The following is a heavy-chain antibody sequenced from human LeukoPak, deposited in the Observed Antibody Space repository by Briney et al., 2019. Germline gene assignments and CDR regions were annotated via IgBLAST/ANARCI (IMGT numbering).Heavy chain of an antibody. V-gene: IGHV5-51*01. J-gene: IGHJ4*02. CDR2: IYPGDSDT. CDR3: ARGRVDIVVVPAAPVFDY. Sequence: GESLKISCKGSGYSFINYWICWVRQMPGKGLEWMGIIYPGDSDTRYSPSFQGQVTISADKSFSTAYLQWSSLKASDTAMYYCARGRVDIVVVPAAPVFDYWGQGTLVTVSS. CDR1: GYSFINYW. D-gene: IGHD2-2*03.